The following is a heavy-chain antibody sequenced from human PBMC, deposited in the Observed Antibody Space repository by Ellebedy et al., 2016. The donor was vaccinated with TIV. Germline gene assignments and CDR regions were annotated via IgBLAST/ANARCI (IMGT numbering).Heavy chain of an antibody. Sequence: GESLKISCAVSGFPVTGNYLSWVRQVPGQGLEWVSILYSGDVSYYADSVKGRFTISRDNSKNTLYLQMNSLRAEDTAVYYCAKDRDGYSYGYVGDYFDYWGQGTLVTVSS. CDR1: GFPVTGNY. CDR2: LYSGDVS. J-gene: IGHJ4*02. CDR3: AKDRDGYSYGYVGDYFDY. D-gene: IGHD5-18*01. V-gene: IGHV3-53*01.